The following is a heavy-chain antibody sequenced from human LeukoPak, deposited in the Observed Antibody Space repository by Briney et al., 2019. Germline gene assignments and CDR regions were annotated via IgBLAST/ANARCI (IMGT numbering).Heavy chain of an antibody. J-gene: IGHJ1*01. CDR1: GYTFTKYG. D-gene: IGHD3-9*01. Sequence: ASVKDSFMSSGYTFTKYGIHGVRQAPGQGLEWMGWISAYNGNTNYAQKLQGRVTMTTDTSTSTAYMELRSLRYDDTAVYYCARVLKGEYYDILTGRAQLGGQGTLVTVSS. CDR2: ISAYNGNT. V-gene: IGHV1-18*01. CDR3: ARVLKGEYYDILTGRAQL.